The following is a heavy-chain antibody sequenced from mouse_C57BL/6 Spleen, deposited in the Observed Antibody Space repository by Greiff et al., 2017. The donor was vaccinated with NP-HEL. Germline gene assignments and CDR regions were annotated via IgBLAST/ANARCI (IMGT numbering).Heavy chain of an antibody. D-gene: IGHD2-1*01. CDR2: IHPNSGST. J-gene: IGHJ3*01. V-gene: IGHV1-64*01. Sequence: QVQLKESGAELVKPGASVKLSCKASGYTFTSYWMHWVKQRPGQGLEWIGMIHPNSGSTNYNEKFKSKATLTVDKSSSTAYMQLSSLTSEDSAVYYCARSVGNYVAYWGQGTLVTVSA. CDR3: ARSVGNYVAY. CDR1: GYTFTSYW.